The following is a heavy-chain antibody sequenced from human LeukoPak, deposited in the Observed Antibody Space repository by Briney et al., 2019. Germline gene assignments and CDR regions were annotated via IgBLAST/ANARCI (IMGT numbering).Heavy chain of an antibody. D-gene: IGHD2-2*01. CDR1: GGTFSSYA. CDR2: TIPIFGTA. CDR3: ARDRYCSSTSCYYYFDY. Sequence: ASVKVSCKASGGTFSSYAISWVRQAPGQGLEWMGGTIPIFGTANYAQKFQGRVTITADESTSTAYMELSSLRSEDTAVYYCARDRYCSSTSCYYYFDYWGQGTPVTVSS. J-gene: IGHJ4*02. V-gene: IGHV1-69*13.